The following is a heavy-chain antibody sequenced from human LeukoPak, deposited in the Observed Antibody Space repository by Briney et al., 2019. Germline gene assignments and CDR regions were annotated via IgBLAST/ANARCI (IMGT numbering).Heavy chain of an antibody. CDR1: GNTLSEFS. V-gene: IGHV1-24*01. J-gene: IGHJ4*01. CDR3: VREKDGGTYDY. Sequence: ASVKVSCKVTGNTLSEFSMHWVRQSPGKGLEWMGGFDPEVGETVYAQKFQGRVTMTEDTSTETAYMELNSLRSDDTAVYYCVREKDGGTYDYWGQGTLVTVST. D-gene: IGHD3-16*01. CDR2: FDPEVGET.